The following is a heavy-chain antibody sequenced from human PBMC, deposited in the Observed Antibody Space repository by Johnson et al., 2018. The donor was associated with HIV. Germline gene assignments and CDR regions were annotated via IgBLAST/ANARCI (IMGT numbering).Heavy chain of an antibody. Sequence: VQLVESGGGVVQPGRSLRLSCAASGFTFRSYAMHWVRQAPGKGLEWVAVISYDGSNKYYADSVKGRFTISRDNSKNTLYLEMNTLRAEDTAVYYCTTVAAFGAFDIWGQGTMVTVSS. V-gene: IGHV3-30*04. J-gene: IGHJ3*02. CDR3: TTVAAFGAFDI. D-gene: IGHD1-14*01. CDR2: ISYDGSNK. CDR1: GFTFRSYA.